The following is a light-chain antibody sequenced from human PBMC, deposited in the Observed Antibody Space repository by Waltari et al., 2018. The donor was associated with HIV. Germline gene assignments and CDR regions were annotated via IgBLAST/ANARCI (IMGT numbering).Light chain of an antibody. Sequence: QSALTQPRSVSGSPGQSVTISCTGTSSDVGGYNYVSWYQQHPGKAPKLMIYDVSKRPSGFPDRFSGSKSGNTASLTISGLQAEDEAEYYCCSYAGSYTHVVFGGGTKLTVL. CDR2: DVS. J-gene: IGLJ2*01. CDR3: CSYAGSYTHVV. CDR1: SSDVGGYNY. V-gene: IGLV2-11*01.